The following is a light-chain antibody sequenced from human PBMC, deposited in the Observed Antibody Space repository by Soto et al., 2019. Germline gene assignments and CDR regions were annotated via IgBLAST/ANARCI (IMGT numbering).Light chain of an antibody. CDR1: QSISSW. J-gene: IGKJ3*01. CDR3: QQSFT. V-gene: IGKV1-5*03. CDR2: KAS. Sequence: DIQMTQSPSTLSASVGDRVTITCRASQSISSWLAWYQQKPGKAPKLLIYKASSLESGVPSSFSGSGSGTEFTLTISSLQPDDFATYYCQQSFTFGPGTKVDIK.